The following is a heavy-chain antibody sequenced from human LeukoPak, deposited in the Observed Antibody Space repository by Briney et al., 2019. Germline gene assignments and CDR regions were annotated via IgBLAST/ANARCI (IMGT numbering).Heavy chain of an antibody. V-gene: IGHV1-69*13. Sequence: SVKVSCKASGGTFSSYAISWVRQAPGQGLEWMGGIIPIFGTTNYAQEFQGRVTITADESTSTAYMELSSLRSEDTAVYYCAREGNFGYSSGWDPQDYYYYGMDVWGQGTTVTVSS. J-gene: IGHJ6*02. CDR2: IIPIFGTT. CDR1: GGTFSSYA. D-gene: IGHD6-19*01. CDR3: AREGNFGYSSGWDPQDYYYYGMDV.